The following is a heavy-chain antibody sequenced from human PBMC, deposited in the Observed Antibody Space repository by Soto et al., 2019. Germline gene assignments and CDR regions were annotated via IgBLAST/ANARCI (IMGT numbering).Heavy chain of an antibody. CDR3: ASSLTTTRLVPRVDAFDI. J-gene: IGHJ3*02. Sequence: QVQLQQWGAGLLKPSETLSLTCAVYGGSFSGYYWSWIRQPPGKGLEWIGEINHSGSTNYNPSLKSRVTISVDTSKNQFSLKLSSVTAADTAVYYCASSLTTTRLVPRVDAFDIWGQGTMVTVSS. V-gene: IGHV4-34*01. CDR1: GGSFSGYY. D-gene: IGHD4-4*01. CDR2: INHSGST.